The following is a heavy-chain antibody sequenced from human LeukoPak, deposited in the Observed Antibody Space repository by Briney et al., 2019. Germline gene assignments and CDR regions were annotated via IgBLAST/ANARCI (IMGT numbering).Heavy chain of an antibody. Sequence: SETLSLTCTVSGGSISNYYWTWIRQPPGKGLEWIGFISYSGNTNYNPSLKSRVTISLDTSKNQFSLKLSSVIAADTAVYYCARTTEGYCSSASCFGFSYSYYMDVWGKGTTVTISS. CDR3: ARTTEGYCSSASCFGFSYSYYMDV. CDR2: ISYSGNT. D-gene: IGHD2-2*01. J-gene: IGHJ6*03. CDR1: GGSISNYY. V-gene: IGHV4-59*01.